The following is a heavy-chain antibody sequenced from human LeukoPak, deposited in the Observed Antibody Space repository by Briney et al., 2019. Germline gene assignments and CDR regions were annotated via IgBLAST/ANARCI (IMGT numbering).Heavy chain of an antibody. Sequence: SETLSLTCTVSGGSISTYYWSWIWQPPGKGLEWIGYIYKSGSNNYNPALKSRVTMSVDTSKNQFFLKLSSVTAADTAVYYCARAFFSSAYYPNWFDPWGQGTLVTVSS. V-gene: IGHV4-59*01. D-gene: IGHD3-22*01. CDR1: GGSISTYY. CDR3: ARAFFSSAYYPNWFDP. CDR2: IYKSGSN. J-gene: IGHJ5*02.